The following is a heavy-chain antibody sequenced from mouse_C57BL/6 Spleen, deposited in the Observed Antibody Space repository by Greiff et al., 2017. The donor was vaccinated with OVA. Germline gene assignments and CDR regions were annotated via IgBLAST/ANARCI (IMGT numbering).Heavy chain of an antibody. V-gene: IGHV1-50*01. Sequence: VQLQQSGAELVKPGASVKLSCKASGYTFTSYWMQWVKQRPGQGLEWIGEIDPSDSYTNYNQKFKGKATLTVDTSSSTAYMQLSSLTSEDSAVYYCARRDSSGYVDYWGQGTTLTVSS. CDR2: IDPSDSYT. D-gene: IGHD3-2*02. CDR3: ARRDSSGYVDY. CDR1: GYTFTSYW. J-gene: IGHJ2*01.